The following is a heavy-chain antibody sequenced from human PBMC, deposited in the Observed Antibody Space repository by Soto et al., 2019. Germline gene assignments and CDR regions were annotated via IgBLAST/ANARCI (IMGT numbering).Heavy chain of an antibody. V-gene: IGHV1-18*04. CDR1: GYTFTSYG. CDR2: ISAYNGNT. CDR3: ARDGSGWYVYYYGMDV. J-gene: IGHJ6*02. D-gene: IGHD6-19*01. Sequence: GASVKVSCKASGYTFTSYGISWVRQAPGQGLEWMGWISAYNGNTNYAQKLQGRVTMTTDTSTSTAYMELRSLRSDDTAVCYCARDGSGWYVYYYGMDVWGQGTTVTVSS.